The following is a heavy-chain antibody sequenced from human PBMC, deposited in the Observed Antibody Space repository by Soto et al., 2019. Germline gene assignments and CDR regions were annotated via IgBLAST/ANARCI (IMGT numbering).Heavy chain of an antibody. CDR3: ARADYHWFDP. D-gene: IGHD4-17*01. V-gene: IGHV4-59*01. Sequence: PSETLSLTCTVSGCSISSYYWSWIRQPPGKGLEWIGYIYYSGSTNYNPSLKSRVTISVDTSKNQFSLKLSSVTAADTAVYYCARADYHWFDPWGQGTLVTVSS. J-gene: IGHJ5*02. CDR1: GCSISSYY. CDR2: IYYSGST.